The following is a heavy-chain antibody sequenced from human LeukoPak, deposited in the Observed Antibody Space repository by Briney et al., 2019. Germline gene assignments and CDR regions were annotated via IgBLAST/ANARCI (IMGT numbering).Heavy chain of an antibody. CDR3: ARDQNFDWLAGRYGMDV. CDR1: GGSISSYY. Sequence: PSVTLSLTCTVSGGSISSYYWSWIRQPAGKGLEWIGRIYTSGSTNYNPSLKSRVTMSVDTSKNQFSLKLSSVTAADTAVYYCARDQNFDWLAGRYGMDVWGQGTTVTVSS. J-gene: IGHJ6*02. V-gene: IGHV4-4*07. CDR2: IYTSGST. D-gene: IGHD3-9*01.